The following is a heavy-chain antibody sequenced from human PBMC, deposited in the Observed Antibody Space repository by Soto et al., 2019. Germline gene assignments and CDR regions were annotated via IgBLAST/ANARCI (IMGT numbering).Heavy chain of an antibody. J-gene: IGHJ4*02. D-gene: IGHD3-10*01. CDR1: GGSIRSPNYY. Sequence: QVQLQESGPGLVKPSQTLSLTCTVIGGSIRSPNYYWSWIRQHPGKGLEWIGNVYYNGSTNYTPSLTSRVAISLDTSTNHFYPKLNSVTAADTAVYYGARDAPLWFGQLSHWGQGTLVSVSS. V-gene: IGHV4-31*03. CDR2: VYYNGST. CDR3: ARDAPLWFGQLSH.